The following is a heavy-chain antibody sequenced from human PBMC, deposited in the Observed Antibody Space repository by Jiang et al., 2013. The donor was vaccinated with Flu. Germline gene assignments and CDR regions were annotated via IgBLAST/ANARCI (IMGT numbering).Heavy chain of an antibody. CDR2: IYYSGST. CDR3: ARVTQNSSSFI. Sequence: GSGLVKPSETLSLTCTVSGGSISSYYWSWIRQPPGKGLEWIGYIYYSGSTNYNPSLKSRVTISVDTSKNQFSLKLSSVTAADTAVYYCARVTQNSSSFIWGQGTLVTVSS. D-gene: IGHD6-13*01. CDR1: GGSISSYY. V-gene: IGHV4-59*01. J-gene: IGHJ4*02.